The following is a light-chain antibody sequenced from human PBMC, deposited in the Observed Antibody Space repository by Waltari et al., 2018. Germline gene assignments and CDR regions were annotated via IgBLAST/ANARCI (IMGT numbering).Light chain of an antibody. CDR1: GFNLGSNS. CDR2: SND. J-gene: IGLJ2*01. V-gene: IGLV1-44*01. Sequence: QSVLTPPPSASGPPGQRVTIPCSGRGFNLGSNSVSWYQQLPGSAPKLLIYSNDQRPSGVPDRISASKSGTSASLAISGLQSADEALYYCAAWDDRLKGVVFGGGTKVTVL. CDR3: AAWDDRLKGVV.